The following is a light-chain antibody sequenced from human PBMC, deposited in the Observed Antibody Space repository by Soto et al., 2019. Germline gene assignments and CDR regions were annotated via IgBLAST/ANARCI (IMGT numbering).Light chain of an antibody. CDR2: KAS. CDR1: QSIGSW. Sequence: DIQMTQSPSTLSASIGDRVTITCRASQSIGSWLAWYQQKPGRAPKVLIYKASNLESGVPARFSGSGSGTEFTLTIRSLQPHDFATYSCRQHDSYPITFGGGTKVDIK. J-gene: IGKJ4*01. V-gene: IGKV1-5*03. CDR3: RQHDSYPIT.